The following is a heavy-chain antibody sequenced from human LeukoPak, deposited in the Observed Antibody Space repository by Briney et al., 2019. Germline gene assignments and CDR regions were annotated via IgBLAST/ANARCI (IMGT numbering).Heavy chain of an antibody. D-gene: IGHD3-3*01. J-gene: IGHJ4*02. CDR3: ARARIYDFWSGPNSYYFDY. Sequence: SETLSLTCTVSGGSISSYYWSWIRQPPGKGLEWIGYTYYSGSTNYNPSLKSRVTISVDTSKNQFSLKLSPVTAADTAVYYCARARIYDFWSGPNSYYFDYWGQGTLVTVSS. CDR1: GGSISSYY. CDR2: TYYSGST. V-gene: IGHV4-59*01.